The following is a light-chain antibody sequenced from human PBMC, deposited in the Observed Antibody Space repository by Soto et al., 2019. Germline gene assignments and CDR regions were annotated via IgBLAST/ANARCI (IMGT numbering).Light chain of an antibody. J-gene: IGKJ5*01. Sequence: IVMPQSPATLSVSSGESATLSCRASQSVSSNLAWHQQKPGQAPRILMYDASTRATGISARFSGSGSGTEFTLTIRSLQSEDFAVYYCQQYHNWPITFGQGTRLEIK. CDR3: QQYHNWPIT. CDR2: DAS. V-gene: IGKV3-15*01. CDR1: QSVSSN.